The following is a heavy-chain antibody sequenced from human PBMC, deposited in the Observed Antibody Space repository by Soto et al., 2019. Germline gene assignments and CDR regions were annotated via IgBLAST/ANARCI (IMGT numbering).Heavy chain of an antibody. CDR2: INAGNGNT. CDR1: GYTFTSYA. D-gene: IGHD6-13*01. Sequence: ASVKVSCKASGYTFTSYAMHWVRQAPGQRLEWMGWINAGNGNTKYSQKFQGRVTITRDTSASTAYMELSSLRSEDTAVYYCARELNEILWAAGSGYYWGQGTLVTVSS. V-gene: IGHV1-3*01. CDR3: ARELNEILWAAGSGYY. J-gene: IGHJ4*02.